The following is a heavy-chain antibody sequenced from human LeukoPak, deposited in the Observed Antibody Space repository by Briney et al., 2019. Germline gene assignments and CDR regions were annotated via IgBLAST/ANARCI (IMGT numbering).Heavy chain of an antibody. CDR3: ARTRGWRWLFPLDY. V-gene: IGHV1-18*01. D-gene: IGHD3-22*01. CDR2: ISAYNGNT. CDR1: GYTFTSYG. J-gene: IGHJ4*02. Sequence: ASVKVPCKASGYTFTSYGISWVRQAPGQGLEWMGWISAYNGNTNYAQKLQGRVTITRNTSISTAYMELSSLRSEDTAVYYCARTRGWRWLFPLDYWGQGTLVTVSS.